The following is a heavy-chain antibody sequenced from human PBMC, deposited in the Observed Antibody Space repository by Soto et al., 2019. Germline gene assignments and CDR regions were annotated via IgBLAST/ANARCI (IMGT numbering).Heavy chain of an antibody. J-gene: IGHJ4*02. CDR2: ISYSGST. CDR1: SDSISSYY. CDR3: ARGTSWQLPFDY. D-gene: IGHD6-13*01. Sequence: QVQLQESGPGLVKPSETLSLTCTVSSDSISSYYWSRIRQPPGKRLEWIGYISYSGSTDYNPSLKSRVTISRDTSKNQFSLKVSSVTAADTAVYYCARGTSWQLPFDYWGQGTLVTVSS. V-gene: IGHV4-59*01.